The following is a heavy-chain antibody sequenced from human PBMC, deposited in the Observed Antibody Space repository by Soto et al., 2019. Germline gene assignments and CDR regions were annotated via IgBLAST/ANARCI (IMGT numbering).Heavy chain of an antibody. CDR1: GFTFSSYA. V-gene: IGHV3-23*01. D-gene: IGHD2-2*01. Sequence: EVQLLESGGGLVQPGGSLRLSCAASGFTFSSYAMSWVRQAPGKGLEWVSAISGSGGSTYYADSVKGRFTISRDNSKNKLYLKMNRLRAKNTVVYYCAKDIVVVPAAKGVGYSYGYYYYGMDVWGKGTTVTVSS. J-gene: IGHJ6*04. CDR2: ISGSGGST. CDR3: AKDIVVVPAAKGVGYSYGYYYYGMDV.